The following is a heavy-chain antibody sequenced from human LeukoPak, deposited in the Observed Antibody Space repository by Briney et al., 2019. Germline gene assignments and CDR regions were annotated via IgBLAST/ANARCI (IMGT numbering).Heavy chain of an antibody. CDR2: ISTSGSTI. CDR1: GFTFSSYS. CDR3: ARKHYYDSSGFFPPMDY. D-gene: IGHD3-22*01. Sequence: PGGSLRLSCAASGFTFSSYSMNWVRQAPGKGLEWVSYISTSGSTIYYADSVKGRFTISRDNSKNTLYLQMNSLRAEDTAVYYCARKHYYDSSGFFPPMDYWGQGTLVTVSS. V-gene: IGHV3-48*01. J-gene: IGHJ4*02.